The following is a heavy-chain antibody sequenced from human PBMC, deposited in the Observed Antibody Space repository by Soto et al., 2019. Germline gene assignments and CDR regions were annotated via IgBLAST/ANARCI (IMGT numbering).Heavy chain of an antibody. Sequence: PSETLSLTCTVSGGSISSSSYYWGWIRQPPGKGLEWIGSIYYSGSTYYSPSLKSRVTISVDTSKNQFSLKLSSVTAADTAVYYCARHSGKYYFDYWGQGTLVTVSS. CDR1: GGSISSSSYY. D-gene: IGHD1-26*01. CDR2: IYYSGST. CDR3: ARHSGKYYFDY. J-gene: IGHJ4*02. V-gene: IGHV4-39*01.